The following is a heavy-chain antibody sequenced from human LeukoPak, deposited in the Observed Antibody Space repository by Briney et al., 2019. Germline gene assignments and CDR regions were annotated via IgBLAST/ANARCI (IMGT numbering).Heavy chain of an antibody. V-gene: IGHV3-7*01. D-gene: IGHD2-8*01. CDR2: IKQDGSER. Sequence: PGGSLRLSCAASGFTFSSYWMSWVRQAPGQGLEWVANIKQDGSERYYVDSVKGRLTISRDNAKNSLYLQMNSVRAEDTAVYYCAKWSNYYYMDVWGKGTTVTVSS. J-gene: IGHJ6*03. CDR1: GFTFSSYW. CDR3: AKWSNYYYMDV.